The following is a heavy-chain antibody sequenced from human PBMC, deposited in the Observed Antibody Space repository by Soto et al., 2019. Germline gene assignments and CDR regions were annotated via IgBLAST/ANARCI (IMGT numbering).Heavy chain of an antibody. Sequence: QVQLVQSGAEVKKPGSSVKVSCKASGGTFSSYAMSWVRQAPGQGLEWMGGIIPIFGTAINAQKFPGRVTITADESTSTDYMELSSLRSEDTAVYYCAGTLSGSYAYWGQGTLVTISA. V-gene: IGHV1-69*01. D-gene: IGHD1-26*01. J-gene: IGHJ4*02. CDR3: AGTLSGSYAY. CDR2: IIPIFGTA. CDR1: GGTFSSYA.